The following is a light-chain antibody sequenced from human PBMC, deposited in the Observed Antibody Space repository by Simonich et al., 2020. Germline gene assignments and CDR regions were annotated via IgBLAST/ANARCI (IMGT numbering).Light chain of an antibody. J-gene: IGKJ1*01. Sequence: DIVMTQSPDSLAVSLGERATINCKSSQSVLYSSNNKNYLAWYQQKPGKPPKLLIYLASTRESGVPDRFSGSGSGTDFTLTISSLQAEDVAVYYCQQYYSTPTFGQGTKVEIK. CDR2: LAS. CDR3: QQYYSTPT. V-gene: IGKV4-1*01. CDR1: QSVLYSSNNKNY.